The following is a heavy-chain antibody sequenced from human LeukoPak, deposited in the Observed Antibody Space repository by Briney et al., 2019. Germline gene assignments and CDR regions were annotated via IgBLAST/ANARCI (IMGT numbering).Heavy chain of an antibody. J-gene: IGHJ5*02. D-gene: IGHD2-2*01. CDR2: ISYDGSNK. CDR1: GFTFSSYA. Sequence: GGSLRLSCAASGFTFSSYAMHWVRQAPGKGLEWVAVISYDGSNKYYADSVKGRFTISRDNSKNTLYLQMNSLRAEDTAVYYCARTPVPYCSSTSCYADWFAPWGQGTLVTVSS. V-gene: IGHV3-30*04. CDR3: ARTPVPYCSSTSCYADWFAP.